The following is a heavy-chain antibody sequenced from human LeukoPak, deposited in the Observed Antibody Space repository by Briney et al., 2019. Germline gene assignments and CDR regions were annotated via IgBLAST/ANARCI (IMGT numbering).Heavy chain of an antibody. CDR1: GYTFTSYY. J-gene: IGHJ5*02. V-gene: IGHV1-46*01. CDR2: INPTGGST. CDR3: ARGGSSSLNWFDP. Sequence: ASVKVSCKASGYTFTSYYMHWVRQAPGQGLEWMGLINPTGGSTGYAQKFQGRVTMTRDTSISTAYMELSRLRSDDTAVYYCARGGSSSLNWFDPWGQGTLVTVSS. D-gene: IGHD6-6*01.